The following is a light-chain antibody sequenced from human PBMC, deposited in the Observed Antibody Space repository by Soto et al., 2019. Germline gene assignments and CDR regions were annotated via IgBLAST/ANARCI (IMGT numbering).Light chain of an antibody. CDR3: SSYVGSDVFV. V-gene: IGLV2-8*01. CDR1: RRDVGGYNY. Sequence: QSALTQPPSASGSPGQSVRISCTGTRRDVGGYNYVAWYQQHPGKAPKLMIYEVTKRPSGVPDRFSGSKSGNTAFLTVSGXXPGDEADYYCSSYVGSDVFVFGTGTKLTVL. J-gene: IGLJ1*01. CDR2: EVT.